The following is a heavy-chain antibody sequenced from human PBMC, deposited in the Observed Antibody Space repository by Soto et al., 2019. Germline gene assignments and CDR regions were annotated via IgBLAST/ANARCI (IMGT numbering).Heavy chain of an antibody. CDR3: TASGSDAFVEY. Sequence: GGSLRLSCAASGFTFSGSAMHWVRQASGKGLEWVGRIRSKTNSYATAYAASVKGRFTISRDDSKNTAYLQMNSLKTEDTAVYYCTASGSDAFVEYWGQGTLVTVSA. J-gene: IGHJ4*02. V-gene: IGHV3-73*01. CDR2: IRSKTNSYAT. CDR1: GFTFSGSA. D-gene: IGHD5-12*01.